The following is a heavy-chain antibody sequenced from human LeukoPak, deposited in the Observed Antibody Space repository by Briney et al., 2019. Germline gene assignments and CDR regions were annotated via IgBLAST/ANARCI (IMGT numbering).Heavy chain of an antibody. D-gene: IGHD3-10*01. J-gene: IGHJ6*03. CDR1: GYTFTSYG. CDR3: ARGRFGELSTYYYYMDV. CDR2: ISAYNGNT. Sequence: ASVKVSCKASGYTFTSYGISWVRQAPGQGLEWMGWISAYNGNTNYAQKLQGRVTMTTDTSTSTAYMELRSLRSDDTAVYYCARGRFGELSTYYYYMDVWGKGTTVTIFS. V-gene: IGHV1-18*01.